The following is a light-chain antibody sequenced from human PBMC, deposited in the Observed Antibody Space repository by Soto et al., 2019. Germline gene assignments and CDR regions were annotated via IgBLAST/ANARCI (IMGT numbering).Light chain of an antibody. CDR1: QTISSW. Sequence: IQLTQSPSTLSGSVGDRVTITCRASQTISSWLAWYQQKPGKAPKLLIYKASSLESGVTSRFSGSGSGTEFTLTISSLQPDDFATYSCQQYNSYSRTFGQGTTVEI. V-gene: IGKV1-5*03. CDR3: QQYNSYSRT. J-gene: IGKJ1*01. CDR2: KAS.